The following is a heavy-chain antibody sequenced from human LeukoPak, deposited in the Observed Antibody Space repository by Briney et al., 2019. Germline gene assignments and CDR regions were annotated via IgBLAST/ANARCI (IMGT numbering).Heavy chain of an antibody. Sequence: ASVKVSCKASGYTFTDYYIHWVRQAPGQGLEWMGGIIPIFGTANYAQKFQGRVTITADESASTAYMELSSLRSEDTAVYYCASSLYDFWSGYPNRFDYWGQGTLVTVSS. CDR2: IIPIFGTA. CDR3: ASSLYDFWSGYPNRFDY. CDR1: GYTFTDYY. V-gene: IGHV1-69*13. J-gene: IGHJ4*02. D-gene: IGHD3-3*01.